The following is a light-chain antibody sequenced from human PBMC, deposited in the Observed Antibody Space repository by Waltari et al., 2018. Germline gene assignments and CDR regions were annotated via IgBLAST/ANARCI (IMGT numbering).Light chain of an antibody. CDR3: QKYNNWPPWT. CDR2: GAS. J-gene: IGKJ1*01. CDR1: QSVSRN. Sequence: ERVMTQSPATLSVSPGERATLTCRASQSVSRNLAGYQQKPVQAHRLLIYGASTRATRIPARFSGSGSGTEFTLTISSLQSEVFAVYYCQKYNNWPPWTFGQGTKVEIK. V-gene: IGKV3-15*01.